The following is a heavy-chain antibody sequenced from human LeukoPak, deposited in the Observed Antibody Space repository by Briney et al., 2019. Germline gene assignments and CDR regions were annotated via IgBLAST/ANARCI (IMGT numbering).Heavy chain of an antibody. J-gene: IGHJ4*02. CDR3: ARASHDYGDYSHFDY. Sequence: SSETLSLTCTVSGYSSSSGYYWGWIRQSPGKGLEWIGEIYHSGSTNYNPSLKSRVTIAVDKSKNQFSLKLSSATAADTAVYYCARASHDYGDYSHFDYWGQGTLVTVSS. CDR1: GYSSSSGYY. D-gene: IGHD4-17*01. V-gene: IGHV4-38-2*02. CDR2: IYHSGST.